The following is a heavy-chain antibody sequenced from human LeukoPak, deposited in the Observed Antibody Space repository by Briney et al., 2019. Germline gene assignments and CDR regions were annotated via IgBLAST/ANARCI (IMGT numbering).Heavy chain of an antibody. CDR2: INKDGSAT. D-gene: IGHD1-26*01. V-gene: IGHV3-43*02. CDR1: GFTFAAYA. J-gene: IGHJ6*02. Sequence: GGSLRLSCEASGFTFAAYAMHWVRQAPGKGLEWVSLINKDGSATYYADSVKGRFTISRDNSKNSLYLQMNSLRSEDTALYYCATWAFYHSLDVWGQGTTVTVSS. CDR3: ATWAFYHSLDV.